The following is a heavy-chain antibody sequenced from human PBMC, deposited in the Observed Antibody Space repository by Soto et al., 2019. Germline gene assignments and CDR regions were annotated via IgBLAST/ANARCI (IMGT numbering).Heavy chain of an antibody. D-gene: IGHD2-8*01. CDR3: ARDLGLLKSMFDY. J-gene: IGHJ4*02. CDR2: ISVSGDNI. CDR1: GFSFNRFN. Sequence: GSLRLSCLASGFSFNRFNMNWIRRAPGRGLEWVASISVSGDNIYYGDSMQGRFTISRDNSKRSVFLDLNSLRVEDTAVYYCARDLGLLKSMFDYWGQGTLVTVSS. V-gene: IGHV3-21*01.